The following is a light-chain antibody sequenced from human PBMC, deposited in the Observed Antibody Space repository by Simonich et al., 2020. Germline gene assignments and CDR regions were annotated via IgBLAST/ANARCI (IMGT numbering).Light chain of an antibody. CDR1: QSVSSSY. J-gene: IGKJ4*01. V-gene: IGKV3D-20*02. Sequence: EIVLTQSPGTLSLSPGERATLSCRASQSVSSSYLAWYQQKPGLAPRLLIYDASNRATGIPARFSGSGSGTDFTLTISSLEPEDFAVYYCQQRSNWPPLTFGGGTKVEIK. CDR2: DAS. CDR3: QQRSNWPPLT.